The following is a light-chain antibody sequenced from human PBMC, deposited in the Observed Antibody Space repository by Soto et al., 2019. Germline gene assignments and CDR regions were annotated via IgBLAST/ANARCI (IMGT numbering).Light chain of an antibody. J-gene: IGLJ2*01. CDR3: SSFTSSNTVV. Sequence: QLVLTQPASVSGSPGQSITISCTGTSSDVGAYNYVSWYQQHPGKAPKLMTSEVSKRPSGVSNRFSGSKSGNTASLTISGLQDEDEAHYYCSSFTSSNTVVFGGGTKLTVL. CDR2: EVS. V-gene: IGLV2-14*01. CDR1: SSDVGAYNY.